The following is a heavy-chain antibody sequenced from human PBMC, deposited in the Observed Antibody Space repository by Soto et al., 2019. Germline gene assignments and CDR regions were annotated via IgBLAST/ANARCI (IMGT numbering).Heavy chain of an antibody. CDR2: INNDGSIT. V-gene: IGHV3-74*01. CDR1: GFPFSAYW. CDR3: ARVGYSYGYDY. J-gene: IGHJ4*02. Sequence: PGGSLRLSCAASGFPFSAYWLHWVRQDPGKGLLWVSRINNDGSITTYADSVKGRFTISRDNAKNTLYLQMNSLRAEDTAVYFCARVGYSYGYDYWGQGSLVTVSS. D-gene: IGHD5-18*01.